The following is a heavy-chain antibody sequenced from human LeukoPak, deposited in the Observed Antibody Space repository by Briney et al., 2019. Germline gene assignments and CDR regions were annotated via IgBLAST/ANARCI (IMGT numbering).Heavy chain of an antibody. CDR1: GFTFSSYG. CDR3: AKDYAAVVVVPAASPHDY. J-gene: IGHJ4*02. D-gene: IGHD2-2*01. Sequence: GGSLRLSCAASGFTFSSYGMRWVRQAPGKGLEWVAFIRYDGSNKYYADAVKGRFTTSRDNSKNTLYLQMNSLRAEDTAVYYCAKDYAAVVVVPAASPHDYWGQGTLVTVSS. CDR2: IRYDGSNK. V-gene: IGHV3-30*02.